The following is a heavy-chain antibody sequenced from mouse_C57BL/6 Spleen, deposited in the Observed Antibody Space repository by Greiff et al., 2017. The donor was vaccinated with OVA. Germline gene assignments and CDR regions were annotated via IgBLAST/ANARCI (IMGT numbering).Heavy chain of an antibody. D-gene: IGHD1-1*01. Sequence: VQLQQPGAELVKPGASVKLSCKASGYTFTSYWMHWVKQRPGQGLEWIGMFHPNSGSTNYNEKFKSKATLTVDKSSSTAYMQLSSLTSEDSAVYYCVREGDYYGSSEYFDVWGTGTTVTVSS. CDR2: FHPNSGST. J-gene: IGHJ1*03. CDR3: VREGDYYGSSEYFDV. V-gene: IGHV1-64*01. CDR1: GYTFTSYW.